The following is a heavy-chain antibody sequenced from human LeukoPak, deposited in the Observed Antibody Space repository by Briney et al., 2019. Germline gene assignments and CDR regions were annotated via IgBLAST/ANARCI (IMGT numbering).Heavy chain of an antibody. J-gene: IGHJ4*02. CDR3: AREGTYYYDSSGYLPDY. D-gene: IGHD3-22*01. CDR1: GFTFSSYA. Sequence: GGSLRLSCAASGFTFSSYAMHWVRQAPGKGLEWVAVISYDGSNKYYADSVKGRFTISRDNSKNTLYLQMNSLRAEDTAVYYCAREGTYYYDSSGYLPDYWGQGTLVTVSS. V-gene: IGHV3-30-3*01. CDR2: ISYDGSNK.